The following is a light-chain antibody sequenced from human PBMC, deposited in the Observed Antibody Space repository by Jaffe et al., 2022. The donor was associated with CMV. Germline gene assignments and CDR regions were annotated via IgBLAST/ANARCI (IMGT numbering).Light chain of an antibody. Sequence: EIVLTQSPGTLSLSAGERASLSCRASQSVSSSTLAWYQQKPGQAPRLLIHGASTRATGIPDRFSGSGSGTDFTLTISSLEPEDFAVYYCQQYRDTFGQGTRLEIK. CDR1: QSVSSST. CDR3: QQYRDT. V-gene: IGKV3-20*01. CDR2: GAS. J-gene: IGKJ2*01.